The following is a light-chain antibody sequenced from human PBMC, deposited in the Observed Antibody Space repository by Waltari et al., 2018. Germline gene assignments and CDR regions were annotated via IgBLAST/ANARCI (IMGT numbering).Light chain of an antibody. CDR2: GAS. Sequence: DIVMTQSPATLSVSPGARVTLSCRASQSVSSNLAWYQQKPGQAPRLLIYGASTRATGIPARFSGSGSGTEFTLTISSLQSEDFAVYYCQQYNNWPQTFGQGTKVEIK. J-gene: IGKJ1*01. V-gene: IGKV3-15*01. CDR1: QSVSSN. CDR3: QQYNNWPQT.